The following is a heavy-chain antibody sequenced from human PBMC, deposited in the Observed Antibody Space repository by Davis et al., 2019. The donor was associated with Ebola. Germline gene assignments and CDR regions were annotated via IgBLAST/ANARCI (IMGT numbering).Heavy chain of an antibody. Sequence: AASVKVSCKASGYTFTSYGISWVRQAPGQGLEWMGRIILSLVLPNSAQKFQGRVTITADKSTSTAYMELSSLRSEDTAVYYCARAGYCSSTSCFGAYYYYYGMDVWGQGTTVTVSS. D-gene: IGHD2-2*01. CDR1: GYTFTSYG. V-gene: IGHV1-69*04. CDR2: IILSLVLP. J-gene: IGHJ6*02. CDR3: ARAGYCSSTSCFGAYYYYYGMDV.